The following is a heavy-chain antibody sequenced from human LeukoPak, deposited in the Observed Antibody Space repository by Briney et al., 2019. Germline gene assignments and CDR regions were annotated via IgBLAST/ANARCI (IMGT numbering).Heavy chain of an antibody. CDR1: ELAFSSYS. CDR2: ISYDGSDE. Sequence: GRSLRLSCVASELAFSSYSMHWVRQAPGKGLEWVGVISYDGSDEYYTDSVKGRFTIPRDNSKNTVYLQMNSLRADDTAVYYCARDFTPEWFDIHWGQGTLVTVSS. J-gene: IGHJ4*02. V-gene: IGHV3-30*04. D-gene: IGHD3-3*01. CDR3: ARDFTPEWFDIH.